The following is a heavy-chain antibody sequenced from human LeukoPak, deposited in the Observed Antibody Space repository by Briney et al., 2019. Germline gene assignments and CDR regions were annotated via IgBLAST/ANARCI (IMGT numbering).Heavy chain of an antibody. CDR1: GFTFSSYS. CDR2: ISSSSSYI. Sequence: GGSLRLSCAASGFTFSSYSMNWVRQAPGEGLEWVSSISSSSSYIYYADSVKGRFTISRDNAKNSLYLQMNSLRAEDTAVYYCASAVPAAIEIDYWGQGTLVTVSS. J-gene: IGHJ4*02. V-gene: IGHV3-21*01. D-gene: IGHD2-2*01. CDR3: ASAVPAAIEIDY.